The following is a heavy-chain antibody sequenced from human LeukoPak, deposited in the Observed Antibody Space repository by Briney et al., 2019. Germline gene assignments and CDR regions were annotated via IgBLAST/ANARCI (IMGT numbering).Heavy chain of an antibody. CDR3: ARDEAVAGIEGVVY. V-gene: IGHV1-2*02. J-gene: IGHJ4*02. D-gene: IGHD6-19*01. Sequence: GASVKVSCKASGYTFTGYYMHWVRQAPGQGLEWMGWINPNSGGTNYAQKFQGRVTMTRDTSISTAYMELSRLRSDDTAVYYCARDEAVAGIEGVVYWGQGTLVTVSS. CDR1: GYTFTGYY. CDR2: INPNSGGT.